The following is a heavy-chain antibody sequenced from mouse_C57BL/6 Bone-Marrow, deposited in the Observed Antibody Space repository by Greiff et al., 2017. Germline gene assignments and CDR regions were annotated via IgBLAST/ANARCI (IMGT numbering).Heavy chain of an antibody. Sequence: VQLQQPGAELVKPGASVKLSCKASGYTFTSYWMQWVKQRPGQGLEWIGEIDPSDSYTNYNQQFKGKATLTVDTSSSTAYMQLSSLTSEDSAVYYCARSFRGAMDYWGQGTSVTVSS. V-gene: IGHV1-50*01. D-gene: IGHD3-2*02. CDR2: IDPSDSYT. CDR1: GYTFTSYW. CDR3: ARSFRGAMDY. J-gene: IGHJ4*01.